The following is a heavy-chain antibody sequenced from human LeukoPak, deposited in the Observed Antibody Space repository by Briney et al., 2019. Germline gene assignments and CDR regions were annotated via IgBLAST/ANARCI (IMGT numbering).Heavy chain of an antibody. Sequence: GGSLRLSCAASGFTFSSYAMSWVRQAPGKGLEWVSPISGSGSSTCYADSVKGRFTISRDNSKNTLYLQMNSLRAEDTAVYYCARVSDCDILDYWGQGTLVTVSS. CDR2: ISGSGSST. CDR1: GFTFSSYA. V-gene: IGHV3-23*01. D-gene: IGHD3-9*01. CDR3: ARVSDCDILDY. J-gene: IGHJ4*02.